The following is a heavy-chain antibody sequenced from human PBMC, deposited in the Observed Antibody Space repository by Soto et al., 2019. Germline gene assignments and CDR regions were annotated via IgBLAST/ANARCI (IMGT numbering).Heavy chain of an antibody. J-gene: IGHJ3*02. CDR1: GDSVSSSRAA. CDR2: TYYRSRWYN. CDR3: ARRAVPVAARLNTPGDDAFDI. Sequence: SQTLSLTCAISGDSVSSSRAAWNWIRQSPSRGLEWLGRTYYRSRWYNDYAVSVKSRIIINPDTSKNQFSLQLKSVTPEDTAVYYCARRAVPVAARLNTPGDDAFDIWGQGTMVTVSS. D-gene: IGHD6-19*01. V-gene: IGHV6-1*01.